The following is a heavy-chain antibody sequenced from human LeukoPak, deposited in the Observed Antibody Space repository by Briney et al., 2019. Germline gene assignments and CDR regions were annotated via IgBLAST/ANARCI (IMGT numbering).Heavy chain of an antibody. CDR3: AKGELWFGEPFDY. Sequence: GGSLRLSCAASGLTFSRYAMSWVRQAPGKGLEWVSAISGSGGSTYYADSVKGRFTISRDNSKNTLYLQMNSLRAEDTAVYYCAKGELWFGEPFDYWGQGTLVTVSS. J-gene: IGHJ4*02. CDR2: ISGSGGST. V-gene: IGHV3-23*01. CDR1: GLTFSRYA. D-gene: IGHD3-10*01.